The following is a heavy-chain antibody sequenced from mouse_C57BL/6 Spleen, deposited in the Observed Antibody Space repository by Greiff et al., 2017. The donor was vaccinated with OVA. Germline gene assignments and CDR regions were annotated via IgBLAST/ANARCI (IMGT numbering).Heavy chain of an antibody. CDR3: ARHERSRGSYGYYAMDY. D-gene: IGHD1-1*02. CDR1: GYTFTEYT. V-gene: IGHV1-62-2*01. CDR2: FYPGSGSI. J-gene: IGHJ4*01. Sequence: VKLMESGAELVKPGASVKLSCKASGYTFTEYTIHWVKQRSGQGLEWIGWFYPGSGSIKYNEKFKDKATLTADKSSSTVYMELSRLTSEDSAVYFCARHERSRGSYGYYAMDYWGQGTSVTVSS.